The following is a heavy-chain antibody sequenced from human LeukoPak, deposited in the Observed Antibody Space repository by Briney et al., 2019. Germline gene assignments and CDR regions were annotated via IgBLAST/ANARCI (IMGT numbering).Heavy chain of an antibody. CDR1: GFTFSSYA. CDR3: AKEGGSSTWYDGWFDP. Sequence: PGGSLRLSCAASGFTFSSYAMSWVRQAPGKGLEWGSGISGSGGSTYYADSVKGRFTISRDTSKNTLYLQMNTLRAEDTAVYYCAKEGGSSTWYDGWFDPWGQGTLVTVSS. V-gene: IGHV3-23*01. CDR2: ISGSGGST. J-gene: IGHJ5*02. D-gene: IGHD6-13*01.